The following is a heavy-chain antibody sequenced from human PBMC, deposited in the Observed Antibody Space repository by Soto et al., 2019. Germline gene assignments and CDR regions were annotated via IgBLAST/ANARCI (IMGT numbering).Heavy chain of an antibody. V-gene: IGHV1-69*13. J-gene: IGHJ3*02. CDR3: ARDWGLMDIVATPGGDAFDI. CDR1: GGTFSSYA. Sequence: ASVKVSCKASGGTFSSYAISWVRQAPGQGLEWMGGIIPIFGTANYAQKFQGRVTITADESTSTAYMELSSLRSEDTAVYYCARDWGLMDIVATPGGDAFDIWGQGTMVTVSS. D-gene: IGHD5-12*01. CDR2: IIPIFGTA.